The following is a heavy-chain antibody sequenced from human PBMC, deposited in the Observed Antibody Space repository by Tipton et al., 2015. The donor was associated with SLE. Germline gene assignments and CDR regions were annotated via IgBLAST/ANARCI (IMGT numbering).Heavy chain of an antibody. CDR2: IWYDGSNK. V-gene: IGHV3-33*01. CDR3: ARGGGGSSSWFGDY. Sequence: RSLRLSCAASGFTFSSYGMHWVRQAPGKGLEWVAVIWYDGSNKYYADSVKGRFTISRDNSKNTLYLQMNSLRAEDTAVYYCARGGGGSSSWFGDYWGQGTLVTVSS. J-gene: IGHJ4*02. CDR1: GFTFSSYG. D-gene: IGHD6-13*01.